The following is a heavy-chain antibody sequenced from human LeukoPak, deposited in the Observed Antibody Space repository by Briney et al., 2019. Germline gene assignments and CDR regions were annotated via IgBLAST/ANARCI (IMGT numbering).Heavy chain of an antibody. V-gene: IGHV5-51*01. CDR1: GYSFTSYW. J-gene: IGHJ4*02. CDR2: IYPGDSDT. CDR3: ARPAFDYGGNSILFDY. D-gene: IGHD4-23*01. Sequence: GESLKISCKGSGYSFTSYWIGWVRQMPGKGLEWMGIIYPGDSDTRYSPSFQGQVTISADKSISTAYLQWSSLKASDTAMYYCARPAFDYGGNSILFDYWGQGTLVTVSS.